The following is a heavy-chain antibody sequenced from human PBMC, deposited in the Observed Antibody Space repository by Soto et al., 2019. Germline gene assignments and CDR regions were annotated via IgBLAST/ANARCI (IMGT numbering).Heavy chain of an antibody. CDR3: ARHGGNKFDY. CDR1: GGSIISDHYY. Sequence: QPQLQESGPGLVKPSETLSLTCTVSGGSIISDHYYWAWIRQPPGKGLEWIGNMHYSGNTYQNPSLKSRVTIFVDTSKNQFSLHLSSVTAAETAVYYCARHGGNKFDYWGQGTLVTVSS. D-gene: IGHD3-16*01. J-gene: IGHJ4*02. V-gene: IGHV4-39*01. CDR2: MHYSGNT.